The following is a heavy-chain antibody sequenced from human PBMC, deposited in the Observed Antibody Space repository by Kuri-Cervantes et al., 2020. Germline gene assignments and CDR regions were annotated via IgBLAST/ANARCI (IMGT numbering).Heavy chain of an antibody. CDR2: ISGSGGST. V-gene: IGHV3-23*01. J-gene: IGHJ4*02. D-gene: IGHD6-19*01. Sequence: GGSLRLSCAASGFTFINFAMSWVRQAPGKGLEWVSAISGSGGSTYCADSVKGRFTISRDNSKNTLYLQMNSLRAEDTAVYYCAKGPGGSSSGWYVGIDWGQGTLVTVSS. CDR3: AKGPGGSSSGWYVGID. CDR1: GFTFINFA.